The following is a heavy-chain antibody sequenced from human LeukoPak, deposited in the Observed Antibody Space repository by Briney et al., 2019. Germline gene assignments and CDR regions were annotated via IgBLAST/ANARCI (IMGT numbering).Heavy chain of an antibody. CDR1: GFTFSSYS. V-gene: IGHV3-21*01. J-gene: IGHJ4*02. CDR3: AKDFRLYGQPFDY. CDR2: ISSSSSYI. D-gene: IGHD3-3*01. Sequence: GGSLRLSCAASGFTFSSYSMNWVRQAPGKGLEWVSSISSSSSYIYYADSVKGRFTISRDNAKNSLYLQMNSLRAEDTAVYYCAKDFRLYGQPFDYWGQGTLVTVSS.